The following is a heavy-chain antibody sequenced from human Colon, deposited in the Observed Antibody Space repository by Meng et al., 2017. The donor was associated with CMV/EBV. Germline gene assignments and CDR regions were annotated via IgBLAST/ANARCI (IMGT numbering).Heavy chain of an antibody. V-gene: IGHV2-5*02. CDR3: AYTDLEYCSGGSCYSFEH. CDR2: IYWDDDK. Sequence: LTSSGVGVGWVRQPRGKNLEWLTLIYWDDDKRYSKSLETRLTITKDTSKNQVVLTMTNMDPVDTATYYCAYTDLEYCSGGSCYSFEHWGQGILVTVSS. CDR1: LTSSGVG. D-gene: IGHD2-15*01. J-gene: IGHJ4*02.